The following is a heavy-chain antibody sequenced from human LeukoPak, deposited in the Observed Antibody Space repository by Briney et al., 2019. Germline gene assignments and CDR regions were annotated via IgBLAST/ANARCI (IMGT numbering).Heavy chain of an antibody. Sequence: SGTLSLTCAVSRGSISSNNWWSWVRQPPGKRLEWIAEIYHSGSTNYNPSLKSRVTISVDKSKNQFSLKLSSVTAADTAMYYCARDSYYFGSGSDNTPYNWFDPWGQGTLVTVPS. CDR1: RGSISSNNW. J-gene: IGHJ5*02. D-gene: IGHD3-10*01. CDR3: ARDSYYFGSGSDNTPYNWFDP. CDR2: IYHSGST. V-gene: IGHV4-4*02.